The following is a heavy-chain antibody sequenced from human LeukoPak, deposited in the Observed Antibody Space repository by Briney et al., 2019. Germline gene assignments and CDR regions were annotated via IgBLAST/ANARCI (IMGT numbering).Heavy chain of an antibody. CDR1: GYTFTSYG. CDR3: ARVVYYDFWSGYRSDHYFDY. J-gene: IGHJ4*02. V-gene: IGHV1-18*01. Sequence: ASVKVSCKASGYTFTSYGISWVRQAPGQGLEWMGWISAYNGDTNYAQKLQGRVTMTTDTSTSTAYMELRSLRSDDTAVYYCARVVYYDFWSGYRSDHYFDYWGQGTLVTVSS. D-gene: IGHD3-3*01. CDR2: ISAYNGDT.